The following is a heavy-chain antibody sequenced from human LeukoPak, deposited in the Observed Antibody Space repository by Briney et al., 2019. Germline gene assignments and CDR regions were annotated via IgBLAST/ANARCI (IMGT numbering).Heavy chain of an antibody. CDR3: ARLRRDYYFDY. Sequence: PGGSLRLSCAASGFTFSSYWMHWVRQAPGKGLVGVSYFNGDDSGTNHADSVQGRFTISRDNAKNTLYLQMNSLRAEDTAVYYCARLRRDYYFDYWGQGTLVTVSS. CDR2: FNGDDSGT. D-gene: IGHD3-3*01. J-gene: IGHJ4*02. CDR1: GFTFSSYW. V-gene: IGHV3-74*01.